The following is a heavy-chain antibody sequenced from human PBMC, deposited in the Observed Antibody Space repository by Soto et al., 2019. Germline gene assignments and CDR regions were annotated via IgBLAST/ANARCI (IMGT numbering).Heavy chain of an antibody. J-gene: IGHJ4*02. CDR3: ARGSGALYYFDD. CDR2: IIPIFGTA. D-gene: IGHD3-10*01. CDR1: GGTFSSYA. V-gene: IGHV1-69*13. Sequence: ASVKVSCKASGGTFSSYAISWVRQAPGQGLEWMGGIIPIFGTANYAQKFQGRVTITADESTSTAYMELSSLRSEDTAVYYCARGSGALYYFDDWGQGTLVTVSS.